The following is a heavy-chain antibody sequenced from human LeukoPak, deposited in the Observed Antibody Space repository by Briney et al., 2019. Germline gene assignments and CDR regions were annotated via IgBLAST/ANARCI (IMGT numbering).Heavy chain of an antibody. CDR1: GGSISSSSYY. J-gene: IGHJ4*02. D-gene: IGHD3-10*01. Sequence: SETLSLTCTVSGGSISSSSYYWGWIRQPPGKGLEWIGSIYYSGSTYYNPSLKSRVTISVDTSKNQFSPKLSSVTAADTAVYYCARSWPGTTYFDYWGQGTLVTVSS. V-gene: IGHV4-39*01. CDR3: ARSWPGTTYFDY. CDR2: IYYSGST.